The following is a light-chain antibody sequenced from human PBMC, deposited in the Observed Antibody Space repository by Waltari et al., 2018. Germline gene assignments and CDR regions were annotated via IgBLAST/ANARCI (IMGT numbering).Light chain of an antibody. CDR1: SSDVGGYNR. Sequence: QSALTQPPSVSGSPGQSVTISCTGTSSDVGGYNRVSWYQQPPGTAPKLRIYEVSKRPSGVPDRFSGSKSGNTASLTISGLQAEDEADYYCNSYKTGSSYVFGTGTKVTVL. CDR3: NSYKTGSSYV. V-gene: IGLV2-18*02. J-gene: IGLJ1*01. CDR2: EVS.